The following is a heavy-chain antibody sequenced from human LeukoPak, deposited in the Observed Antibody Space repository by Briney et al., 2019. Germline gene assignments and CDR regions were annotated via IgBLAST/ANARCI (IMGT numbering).Heavy chain of an antibody. V-gene: IGHV3-48*04. CDR3: ASPGISSSWYPLAYYYYMDV. Sequence: GGSLRLSCTASGFTFSGAWMNWVRQAPGKGLEWVSYISSSGSTIYYADSMKGRFTISRGNAKNSLYLQMNSLRAEDTAVYYCASPGISSSWYPLAYYYYMDVWGKGTTVTIS. CDR2: ISSSGSTI. CDR1: GFTFSGAW. D-gene: IGHD6-13*01. J-gene: IGHJ6*03.